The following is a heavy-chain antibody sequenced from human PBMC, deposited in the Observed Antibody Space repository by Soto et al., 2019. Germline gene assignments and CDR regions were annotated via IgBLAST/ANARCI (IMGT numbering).Heavy chain of an antibody. D-gene: IGHD3-3*01. CDR3: ASHYDMWSGYLSPVDY. V-gene: IGHV3-11*01. CDR2: IDTSGTKI. CDR1: GYTFSDYY. Sequence: QVQLVESGGDLVKPGGSLRLSCAASGYTFSDYYMSWIRQAPGKGLEWISYIDTSGTKIYYADSVKGRFTITRDNENNSLDLEMNSLRDEDTAVYYCASHYDMWSGYLSPVDYWGQGTLVTVSS. J-gene: IGHJ4*02.